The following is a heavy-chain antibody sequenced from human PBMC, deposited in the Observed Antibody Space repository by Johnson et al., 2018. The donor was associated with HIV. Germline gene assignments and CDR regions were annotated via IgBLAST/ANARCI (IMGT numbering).Heavy chain of an antibody. Sequence: VQLVESGGGVVRPGGSQRLSCAASGFTFSSYAMHWVRQAPGKGLEWVAVISYDGSNKYYADSVKGRFTISRDNSKNTLYLQMNSLRTEDTAVYYCARVRGGTGHGAFDIWGQGTMVTVSS. CDR2: ISYDGSNK. CDR1: GFTFSSYA. V-gene: IGHV3-30*04. CDR3: ARVRGGTGHGAFDI. J-gene: IGHJ3*02.